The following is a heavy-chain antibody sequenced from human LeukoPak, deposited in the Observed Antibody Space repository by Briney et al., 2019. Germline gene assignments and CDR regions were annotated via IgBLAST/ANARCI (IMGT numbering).Heavy chain of an antibody. J-gene: IGHJ6*03. CDR3: ARARGDNYYYYYMDV. D-gene: IGHD3-10*01. Sequence: GASVKVSCKASGYTFTSYAMHWVRQAPGQRLEWMGWINAGNGNTKYSQKFQGRVTITRNTSISTAYMELSSLRSEDTAVYYCARARGDNYYYYYMDVWGKGTTVTVSS. V-gene: IGHV1-3*01. CDR2: INAGNGNT. CDR1: GYTFTSYA.